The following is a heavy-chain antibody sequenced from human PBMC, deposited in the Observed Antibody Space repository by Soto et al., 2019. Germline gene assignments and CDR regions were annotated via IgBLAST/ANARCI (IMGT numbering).Heavy chain of an antibody. J-gene: IGHJ2*01. CDR3: VKDDRILGRRYFDL. V-gene: IGHV3-23*01. Sequence: EEQLLESGGGLIQPGGSLRLACAASGFTFSRYAMTWVRQAPGKGLEWVSSISFSDGGTYYADSVKGRLTISRDNSKNTLFLQMNSLRVEDTAVYYCVKDDRILGRRYFDLWGRGTLVTVSS. CDR1: GFTFSRYA. CDR2: ISFSDGGT. D-gene: IGHD2-15*01.